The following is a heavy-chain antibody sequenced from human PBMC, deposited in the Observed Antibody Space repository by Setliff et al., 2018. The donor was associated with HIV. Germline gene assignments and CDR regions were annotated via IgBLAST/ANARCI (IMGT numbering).Heavy chain of an antibody. J-gene: IGHJ4*02. D-gene: IGHD3-3*01. CDR1: GGSFNTYA. CDR3: ARDGADYNFRSGSYPFDI. CDR2: INTNTGSP. Sequence: GASVKVSCKSSGGSFNTYAVNGVRQAPGQGLEWMGWINTNTGSPRFARGFTGRFGFSLDTSVTTTFLHISNLKAEDTAIYYCARDGADYNFRSGSYPFDIWGQGTLVTVSS. V-gene: IGHV7-4-1*02.